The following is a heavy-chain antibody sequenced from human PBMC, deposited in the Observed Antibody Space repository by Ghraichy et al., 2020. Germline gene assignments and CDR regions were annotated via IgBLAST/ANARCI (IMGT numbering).Heavy chain of an antibody. V-gene: IGHV3-7*01. CDR2: INQDGSDK. Sequence: GGSLRLSCAASGFTSSSYWMSWVRQAPGKGLEWVAHINQDGSDKFYVDSVKGRFTISSDNAKNSLYLQMSSLTAGDTAVYYCATSQYSSGWNWGQGTLVTVSS. J-gene: IGHJ4*02. CDR1: GFTSSSYW. CDR3: ATSQYSSGWN. D-gene: IGHD6-19*01.